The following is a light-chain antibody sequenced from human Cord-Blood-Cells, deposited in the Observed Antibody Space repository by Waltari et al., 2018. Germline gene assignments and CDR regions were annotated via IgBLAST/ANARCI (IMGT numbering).Light chain of an antibody. CDR2: DAS. CDR3: QQRSNRPPLT. Sequence: EIVLTQSPATLSLSPGERATLSCRASQSVSSYLAWYQQKPGQAPRLLIYDASNRATGIPARFSGSGSGTDFTLTISGLEPEDFAVYYCQQRSNRPPLTFGGGTKVEMK. V-gene: IGKV3-11*01. CDR1: QSVSSY. J-gene: IGKJ4*01.